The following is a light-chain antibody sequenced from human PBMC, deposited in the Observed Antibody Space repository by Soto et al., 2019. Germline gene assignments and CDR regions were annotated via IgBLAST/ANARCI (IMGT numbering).Light chain of an antibody. Sequence: QSALTQPASVSGSPGQSITISCTGTSSDVGGSHYVSWYQHHPGKAPKLILYEANKRPSGVSNRFSGSKSGNTASLTISGLQAEDEADYFCCSYAGSSTFVFGTGTKLTVL. CDR3: CSYAGSSTFV. V-gene: IGLV2-23*01. CDR1: SSDVGGSHY. CDR2: EAN. J-gene: IGLJ1*01.